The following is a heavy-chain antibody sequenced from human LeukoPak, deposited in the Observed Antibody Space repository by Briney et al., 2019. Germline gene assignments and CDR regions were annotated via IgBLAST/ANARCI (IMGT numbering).Heavy chain of an antibody. Sequence: ASVKVSCKASGYTFTNYYMHWVRQAPGQGLDWMGFINPSGGSTRYAQNFQGRVTMPRDTSTSTIYMELSSLRSEDTAVYYCARDPRGNGVYVFDYWGQGTLVTVSS. V-gene: IGHV1-46*01. CDR2: INPSGGST. CDR1: GYTFTNYY. J-gene: IGHJ4*02. D-gene: IGHD5/OR15-5a*01. CDR3: ARDPRGNGVYVFDY.